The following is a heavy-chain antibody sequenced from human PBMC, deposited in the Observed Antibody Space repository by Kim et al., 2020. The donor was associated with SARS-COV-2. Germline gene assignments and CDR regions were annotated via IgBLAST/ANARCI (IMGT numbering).Heavy chain of an antibody. Sequence: YAQKFQGRVTMTRDTSISTAYMELSRLRSDDTAVYYCAREGGSYYGTGDYWGQGTLVTVSS. J-gene: IGHJ4*02. CDR3: AREGGSYYGTGDY. V-gene: IGHV1-2*02. D-gene: IGHD1-26*01.